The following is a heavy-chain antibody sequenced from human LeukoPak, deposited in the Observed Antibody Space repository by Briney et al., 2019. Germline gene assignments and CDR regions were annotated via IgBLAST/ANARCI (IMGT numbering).Heavy chain of an antibody. V-gene: IGHV3-30*02. CDR3: AKDRPWKWELPDAFDI. CDR1: GFTFSSYG. Sequence: PGGALGLSCAASGFTFSSYGMHWVRQAPGKGLEWVAFIRYDGSNKYYADSVKGRFTISRDNSKNTLYLQMNSLRAEDTAVYYCAKDRPWKWELPDAFDIWGQGTMVTVSS. D-gene: IGHD1-26*01. CDR2: IRYDGSNK. J-gene: IGHJ3*02.